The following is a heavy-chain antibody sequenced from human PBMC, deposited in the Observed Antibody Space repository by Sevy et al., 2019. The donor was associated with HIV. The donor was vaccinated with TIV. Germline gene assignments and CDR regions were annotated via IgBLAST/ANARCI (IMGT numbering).Heavy chain of an antibody. V-gene: IGHV3-30*09. J-gene: IGHJ4*02. CDR2: MSCDGSTR. Sequence: GGSLRLSCAASGFSISPYAFHWVRQAPGKGLEWVALMSCDGSTRYYADSAKGRFAISKDNSKNILYLQMNSLRIEDTAIYYCARDAGYSTGWYAGYWGQGTLVTVSS. D-gene: IGHD6-19*01. CDR1: GFSISPYA. CDR3: ARDAGYSTGWYAGY.